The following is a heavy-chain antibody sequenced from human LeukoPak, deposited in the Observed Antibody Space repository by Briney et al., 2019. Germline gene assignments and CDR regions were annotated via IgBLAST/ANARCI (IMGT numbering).Heavy chain of an antibody. D-gene: IGHD7-27*01. CDR3: ARGGELGRVDR. CDR2: ISVTSNTI. J-gene: IGHJ5*02. V-gene: IGHV3-48*02. Sequence: GGSLRLSCAASGFTFSSYSMNWVRQAPGKGLEWVSYISVTSNTIYYADSVKGRFTISRDNAKNSLYLQMNSLRDDDTAVYYCARGGELGRVDRWGQGTLVTVAS. CDR1: GFTFSSYS.